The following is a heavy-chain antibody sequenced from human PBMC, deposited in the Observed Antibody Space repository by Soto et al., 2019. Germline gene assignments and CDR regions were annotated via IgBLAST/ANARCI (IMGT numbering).Heavy chain of an antibody. Sequence: SLRLSCAASGVTCRSYGKHWVRQAPGKGLEWVALLSYEGSTKYYADSVKGLFTISRDNSXNTLYLQVNSLRAEDTAVYYCAKDRRGHYDSPGYSIWRTSVEDYGLDVWGQGTTVTVSS. J-gene: IGHJ6*02. CDR1: GVTCRSYG. CDR2: LSYEGSTK. D-gene: IGHD3-22*01. CDR3: AKDRRGHYDSPGYSIWRTSVEDYGLDV. V-gene: IGHV3-30*18.